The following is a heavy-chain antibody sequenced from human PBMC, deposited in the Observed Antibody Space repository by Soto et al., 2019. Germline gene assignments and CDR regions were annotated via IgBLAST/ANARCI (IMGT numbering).Heavy chain of an antibody. D-gene: IGHD3-10*01. CDR2: INPSGGST. Sequence: GASVKVSCKASGYTFTSYYMHWVRQAPGQGLEWMGIINPSGGSTSYAQKFQGRVTMTRDTSTSTVYMELSSLRSEDTAVYYCARAVTMVRGDLGYYYYGMDVWGQGTTVTVSS. CDR3: ARAVTMVRGDLGYYYYGMDV. J-gene: IGHJ6*02. V-gene: IGHV1-46*01. CDR1: GYTFTSYY.